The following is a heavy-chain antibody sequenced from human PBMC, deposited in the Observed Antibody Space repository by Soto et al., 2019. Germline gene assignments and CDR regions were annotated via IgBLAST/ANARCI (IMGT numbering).Heavy chain of an antibody. V-gene: IGHV3-15*07. CDR2: IKSKTDGGTT. D-gene: IGHD3-22*01. CDR3: TTDFWYYYDSSGRPGPPDY. J-gene: IGHJ4*02. CDR1: GFTFSNAW. Sequence: GGSLRLSCAASGFTFSNAWMNWVRQAPGKGLEWVGRIKSKTDGGTTDYAAPVKGRFTISRDDSKNTLYLQMNSLKTEDTAVYYFTTDFWYYYDSSGRPGPPDYWGQGTLVTVSS.